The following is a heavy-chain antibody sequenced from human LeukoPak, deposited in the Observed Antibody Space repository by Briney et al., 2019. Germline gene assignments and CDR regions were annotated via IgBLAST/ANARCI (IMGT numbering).Heavy chain of an antibody. CDR3: ATEDLIAAVDTGLDY. Sequence: GASVKVSCKVSGYSLTELSIHWMRQAPGKGLEWMGSFDPEHGDTIYAQRLQGRVTMTEDTSTDTAYMELSSLRSEDTAVYYCATEDLIAAVDTGLDYWGQGTLVTVSS. D-gene: IGHD6-13*01. J-gene: IGHJ4*02. CDR2: FDPEHGDT. CDR1: GYSLTELS. V-gene: IGHV1-24*01.